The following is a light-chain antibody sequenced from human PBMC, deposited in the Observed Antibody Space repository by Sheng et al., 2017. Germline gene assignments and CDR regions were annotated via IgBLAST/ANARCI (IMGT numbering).Light chain of an antibody. V-gene: IGKV1-5*03. CDR3: QQYNTRIT. Sequence: DIQMTQSPSTLSASVGDRVTITCRASQSISSWLAWYQQKPVKAPKLLIYKASSLESGVPSRFSGSGSGTEFTLTISSLQPDDFATYYCQQYNTRITFGQGTRLEIK. CDR1: QSISSW. CDR2: KAS. J-gene: IGKJ5*01.